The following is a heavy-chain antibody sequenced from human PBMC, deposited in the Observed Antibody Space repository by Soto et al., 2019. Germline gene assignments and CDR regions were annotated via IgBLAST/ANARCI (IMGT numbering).Heavy chain of an antibody. CDR1: GFTFSDHY. CDR2: TRNKANSYTT. J-gene: IGHJ6*03. Sequence: GGSLRLSCAASGFTFSDHYMDWVRQAPGKGLEWVGRTRNKANSYTTEYAASVKGRFTISRDDSKNSLYLQMNSLKTEDTAVYYCARVRSAKHCSSTSCYSGYYYMDVWGKGTTVTVSS. CDR3: ARVRSAKHCSSTSCYSGYYYMDV. D-gene: IGHD2-2*02. V-gene: IGHV3-72*01.